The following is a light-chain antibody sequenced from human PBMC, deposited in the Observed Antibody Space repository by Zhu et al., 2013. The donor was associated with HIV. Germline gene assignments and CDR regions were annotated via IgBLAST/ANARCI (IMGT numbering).Light chain of an antibody. J-gene: IGKJ2*01. CDR1: QSVTSNY. V-gene: IGKV3D-20*02. Sequence: EIVLTQSPATLSLSPGERVTLSCGASQSVTSNYLAWYQHRPGLAPRLLIYDASIRATGIPDRFSGSGSGTDFTLTISRLEPEDFTVYYCQQRSKWPPFTFGQGTKLEIK. CDR3: QQRSKWPPFT. CDR2: DAS.